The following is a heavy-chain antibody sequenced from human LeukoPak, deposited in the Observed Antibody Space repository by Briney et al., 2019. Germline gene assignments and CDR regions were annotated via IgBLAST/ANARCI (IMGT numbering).Heavy chain of an antibody. D-gene: IGHD5-24*01. CDR1: GYTFTAYY. V-gene: IGHV1-2*02. CDR2: INPSSVGT. CDR3: VRPRDGYTGPFDY. Sequence: ASVKVSSKASGYTFTAYYMHWVRQAPGQGLEWMGWINPSSVGTKYVQKFQARVTMTRDTSIRTAYMELNSLRSDDTAVYYCVRPRDGYTGPFDYWGQGSLVTVSS. J-gene: IGHJ4*02.